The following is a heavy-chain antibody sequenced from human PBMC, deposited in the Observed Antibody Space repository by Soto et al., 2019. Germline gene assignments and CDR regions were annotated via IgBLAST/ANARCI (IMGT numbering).Heavy chain of an antibody. D-gene: IGHD5-18*01. CDR1: GFSFSDYY. Sequence: VQLVESGGGLVRPGGSLRLSCAASGFSFSDYYMSWMRQAPGKGLEWVSSISRSSADTHYADSVKGRFTISRDNAEDSLYLQMNSLRPEDTAVYYCAREAVGIQLWNWGQGTLVTVSS. CDR2: ISRSSADT. CDR3: AREAVGIQLWN. J-gene: IGHJ4*02. V-gene: IGHV3-11*06.